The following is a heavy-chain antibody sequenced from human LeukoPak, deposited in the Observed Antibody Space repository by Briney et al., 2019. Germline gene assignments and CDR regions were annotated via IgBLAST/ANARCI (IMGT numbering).Heavy chain of an antibody. J-gene: IGHJ4*02. V-gene: IGHV1-24*01. D-gene: IGHD6-19*01. Sequence: GASVKVSCKVSGYTLTELSMHWVRQALGKGLEWMGGFDPEHGETIYAQKFEGRVTMTRDMSTSTVYMELSSLRSEDTAVYYCARADSEWLIEWGFDYWGQGTLVTVSS. CDR2: FDPEHGET. CDR1: GYTLTELS. CDR3: ARADSEWLIEWGFDY.